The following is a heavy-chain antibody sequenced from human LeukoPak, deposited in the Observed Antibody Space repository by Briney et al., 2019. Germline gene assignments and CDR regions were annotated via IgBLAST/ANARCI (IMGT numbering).Heavy chain of an antibody. CDR3: ARGVAVAADYFDY. D-gene: IGHD6-19*01. CDR1: GGSISSGGYS. J-gene: IGHJ4*02. V-gene: IGHV4-30-2*01. CDR2: IYHSGST. Sequence: SQTLSPTCAVSGGSISSGGYSRSWIRQPPGTGLEWIGYIYHSGSTYYNPSLKSRATISVDRSKNHFSLKLTSVTAADTAGYYCARGVAVAADYFDYWGQGTLVTVSS.